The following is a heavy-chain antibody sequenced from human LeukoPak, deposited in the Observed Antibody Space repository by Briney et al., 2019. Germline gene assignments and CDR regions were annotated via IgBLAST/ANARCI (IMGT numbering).Heavy chain of an antibody. D-gene: IGHD3-3*01. Sequence: GGSLRLSCAASGFTFSSYGMHWVRQAPGKGLEWVAVIWYDGSNKYYADSVKGRFTISRDNSKNTLCLQMNSLRAEDTAVYYCARDSKPRITIFGFRFDPWGQGTLVTVSS. CDR3: ARDSKPRITIFGFRFDP. V-gene: IGHV3-33*01. CDR2: IWYDGSNK. J-gene: IGHJ5*02. CDR1: GFTFSSYG.